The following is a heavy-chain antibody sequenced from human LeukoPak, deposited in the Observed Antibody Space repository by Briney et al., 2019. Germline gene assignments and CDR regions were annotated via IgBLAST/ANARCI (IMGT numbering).Heavy chain of an antibody. D-gene: IGHD2-2*01. Sequence: GGSLRLSCAASGFTFSSYSMNWVRQAPGKGLEWVSSISSSSSYIYYADSVKGRFTISRDNAKNSLYLQMNSLRAEDTAVYYCARYCSSTSCSSYYYYYMDVWGKGTTVTVTS. CDR2: ISSSSSYI. V-gene: IGHV3-21*01. J-gene: IGHJ6*03. CDR1: GFTFSSYS. CDR3: ARYCSSTSCSSYYYYYMDV.